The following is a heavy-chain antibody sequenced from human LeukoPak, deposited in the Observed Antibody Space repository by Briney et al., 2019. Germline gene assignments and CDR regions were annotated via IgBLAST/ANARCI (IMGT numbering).Heavy chain of an antibody. CDR2: ISSSSSYI. V-gene: IGHV3-21*01. CDR1: GFTFSSYS. J-gene: IGHJ4*02. CDR3: AKLSYSSGSYFDY. Sequence: PGGSLRLSCAASGFTFSSYSMNWVRQAPGKGLEWVSSISSSSSYIYYADSVKGRFTISRDNAKDSLYLQMNSLRAEDTAVYYCAKLSYSSGSYFDYWGQGTLVTVSS. D-gene: IGHD6-19*01.